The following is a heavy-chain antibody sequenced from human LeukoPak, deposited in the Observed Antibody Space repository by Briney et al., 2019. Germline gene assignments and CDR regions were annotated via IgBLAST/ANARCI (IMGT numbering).Heavy chain of an antibody. CDR3: ARDSSVNYDSWSGFSFDY. J-gene: IGHJ4*02. D-gene: IGHD3-3*01. CDR1: GFTFSSYS. CDR2: ISSSSSYK. Sequence: GGSLRLSCAASGFTFSSYSMNWVRQAPGKGLEWVSSISSSSSYKYYADSEKGRFTISRDNAKNSLYLQMNSLRAEDTAVYYCARDSSVNYDSWSGFSFDYWGQGTLVTVSS. V-gene: IGHV3-21*01.